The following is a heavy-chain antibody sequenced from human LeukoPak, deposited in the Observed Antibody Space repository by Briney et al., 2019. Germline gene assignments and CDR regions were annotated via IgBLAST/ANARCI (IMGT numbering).Heavy chain of an antibody. CDR2: IYHSGST. CDR3: ARGGAGTGYYFDY. Sequence: SETLYLTCAVYGGSFSGYSWSWIRQPPGTGLEWIGEIYHSGSTNYNPSLKSRVTISVDKSKNQFSLKLSPVTAADTAVYYCARGGAGTGYYFDYWGQGTLVTVSS. D-gene: IGHD6-13*01. CDR1: GGSFSGYS. V-gene: IGHV4-34*01. J-gene: IGHJ4*02.